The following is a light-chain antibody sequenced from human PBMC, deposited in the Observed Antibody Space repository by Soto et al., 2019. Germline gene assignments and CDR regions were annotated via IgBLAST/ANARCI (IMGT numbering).Light chain of an antibody. CDR3: QTWGTGFLV. CDR2: LNNDGSH. V-gene: IGLV4-69*01. J-gene: IGLJ3*02. Sequence: QAVLTQSPSASASLGASVKLTCTLSSGHSSYAIAGHQQQPEKGPRYLMKLNNDGSHNKGDGIPDRFSGSSSGAERYLTIPSLQSEDEADYYCQTWGTGFLVFGGGTKLTVL. CDR1: SGHSSYA.